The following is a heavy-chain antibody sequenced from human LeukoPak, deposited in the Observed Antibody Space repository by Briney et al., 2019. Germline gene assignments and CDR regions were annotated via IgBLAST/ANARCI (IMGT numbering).Heavy chain of an antibody. Sequence: SETLSLTCTVSGGSISSGDYYWSWIRQPPGKGLEWIGYIYYSGSTYYNPSLKSRVTISVDKSKNQFSLKVSSVTAADTAVYYCARVTPKDCSGGSCYDYWGQGTLVTVSS. D-gene: IGHD2-15*01. J-gene: IGHJ4*02. CDR3: ARVTPKDCSGGSCYDY. V-gene: IGHV4-30-4*08. CDR1: GGSISSGDYY. CDR2: IYYSGST.